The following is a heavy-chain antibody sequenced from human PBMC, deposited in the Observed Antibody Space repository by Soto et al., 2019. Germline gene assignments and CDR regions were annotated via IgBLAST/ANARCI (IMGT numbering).Heavy chain of an antibody. CDR3: ATAEVDY. CDR1: GFTFGDYW. V-gene: IGHV3-74*03. Sequence: RLSCADSGFTFGDYWMHWVRQPPGKGPEWVSRMTGDGRTTQYADSVKGRFTASRDNAKSTLYLQMNSLRAEDTAVYYCATAEVDYWGPGTLVTVYS. J-gene: IGHJ4*02. CDR2: MTGDGRTT.